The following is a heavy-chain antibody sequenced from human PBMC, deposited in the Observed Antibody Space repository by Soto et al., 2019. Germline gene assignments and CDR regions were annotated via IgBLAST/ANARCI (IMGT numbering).Heavy chain of an antibody. CDR1: GYTFTGYY. Sequence: ASVKVSCKASGYTFTGYYMHWVRQAPGQGLEWMGWINPNSGGTNYAQKFQGWVTMTRDTSISTAYMELSRLRSDDTAVYYCARDGRGVIVNGYAFDIWGQGTMVT. CDR3: ARDGRGVIVNGYAFDI. V-gene: IGHV1-2*04. CDR2: INPNSGGT. J-gene: IGHJ3*02. D-gene: IGHD3-16*02.